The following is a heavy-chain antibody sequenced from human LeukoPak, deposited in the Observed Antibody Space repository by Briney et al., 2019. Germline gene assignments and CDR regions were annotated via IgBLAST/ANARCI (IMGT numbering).Heavy chain of an antibody. CDR3: ARGPNSNWSGLDF. CDR1: GFSFSGHW. CDR2: ISPTGSTT. J-gene: IGHJ4*02. D-gene: IGHD6-6*01. V-gene: IGHV3-74*01. Sequence: GGSLRLSCTATGFSFSGHWMHWARQLPGKGLVWVSRISPTGSTTSYADSVKGRFTVSRDNAKNTLYLQVNNLRAEDTAVYYCARGPNSNWSGLDFWGQGTLLTVSS.